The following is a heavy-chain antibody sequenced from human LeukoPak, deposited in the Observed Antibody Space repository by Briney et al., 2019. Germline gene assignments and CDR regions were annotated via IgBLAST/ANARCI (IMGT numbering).Heavy chain of an antibody. CDR3: ARDPGYDNTVYYAPHNYYYGMDV. CDR2: ISSSGSSI. V-gene: IGHV3-11*01. Sequence: PGGSLRLSCAASGFTFSDYYMSWIRQAPGMGLEWVSYISSSGSSIYYADSVKGRFTISRDNVKNSLFLQMNSLRAEDTAVYYCARDPGYDNTVYYAPHNYYYGMDVWGQGTTVTVSS. CDR1: GFTFSDYY. D-gene: IGHD3-22*01. J-gene: IGHJ6*02.